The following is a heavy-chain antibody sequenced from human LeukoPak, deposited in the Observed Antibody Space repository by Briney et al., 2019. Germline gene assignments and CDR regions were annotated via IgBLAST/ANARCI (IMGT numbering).Heavy chain of an antibody. D-gene: IGHD3-10*01. CDR3: ANMVRGVMDY. CDR1: GFTFSDYG. V-gene: IGHV3-23*01. J-gene: IGHJ4*02. Sequence: GGSLRLSCAASGFTFSDYGMSWVRQSPGKGLEWVSSFGGRGGSTYYADSVKGRFTISRDNSKNTLYLQMNSLRAEDTAVYYCANMVRGVMDYWGQGTLVTVSS. CDR2: FGGRGGST.